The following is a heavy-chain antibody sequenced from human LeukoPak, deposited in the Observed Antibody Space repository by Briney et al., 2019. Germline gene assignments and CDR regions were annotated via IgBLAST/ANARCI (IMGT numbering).Heavy chain of an antibody. D-gene: IGHD4-17*01. J-gene: IGHJ6*02. CDR2: IYYSGST. CDR3: ARTVPYGMDV. Sequence: SETLSLTCTVSGYSISSTYYWGWIRQPPEKGLEWIGYIYYSGSTNYNPSLKSRVTISVDTSKNQFSLKLSSVTAADTAVYYCARTVPYGMDVWGQGTTVTVSS. V-gene: IGHV4-38-2*02. CDR1: GYSISSTYY.